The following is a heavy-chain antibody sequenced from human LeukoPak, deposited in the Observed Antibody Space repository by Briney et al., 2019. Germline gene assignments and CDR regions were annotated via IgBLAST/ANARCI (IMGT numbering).Heavy chain of an antibody. V-gene: IGHV4-39*01. CDR1: GGSISSSSYS. CDR3: ARLRFDFWSGYTHPYFDY. J-gene: IGHJ4*02. Sequence: SPETLSLTCTVSGGSISSSSYSWGWIRQPPGKGLEWIGSIYYSGTTYYNPSLKSRVTTSVDTSKIQFSLKLSSVAATDTAVYFCARLRFDFWSGYTHPYFDYWGQGTLVTVSS. D-gene: IGHD3-3*01. CDR2: IYYSGTT.